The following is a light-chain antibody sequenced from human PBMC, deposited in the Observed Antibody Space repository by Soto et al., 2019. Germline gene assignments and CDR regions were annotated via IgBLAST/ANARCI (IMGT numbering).Light chain of an antibody. CDR1: SSDVGANNY. J-gene: IGLJ1*01. CDR2: EVT. Sequence: QSALTQPPSASGSPGQSVTISCTGTSSDVGANNYVSWYQQHPGKAPKLMIYEVTKRPSGVTDRFSGSKSGNTASLTVSGLQAEDEAYYYCSSYAGGNRVFGTGTKLTVL. V-gene: IGLV2-8*01. CDR3: SSYAGGNRV.